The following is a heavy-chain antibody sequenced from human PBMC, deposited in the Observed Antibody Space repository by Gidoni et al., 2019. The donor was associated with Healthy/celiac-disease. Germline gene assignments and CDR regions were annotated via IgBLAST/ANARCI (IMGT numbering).Heavy chain of an antibody. V-gene: IGHV3-23*01. Sequence: EVQLLASGGGLVQLGGSPRPSSAASGSTFSSYACRWVRQAPGKGLGWISAISGSGGSTYYADSVKGRFTISRDNSKNTLYLQMNSLRAEDTAVYYCAKAPTTYYDFWSGYYTGKGWYFELWGRGTLVTVSS. D-gene: IGHD3-3*01. CDR3: AKAPTTYYDFWSGYYTGKGWYFEL. J-gene: IGHJ2*01. CDR1: GSTFSSYA. CDR2: ISGSGGST.